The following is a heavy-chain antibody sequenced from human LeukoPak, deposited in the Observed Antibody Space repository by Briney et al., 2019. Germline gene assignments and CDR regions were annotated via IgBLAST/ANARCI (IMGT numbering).Heavy chain of an antibody. CDR3: ARDHSSGWYGY. V-gene: IGHV3-21*01. Sequence: GGSLRLTCAASGFTFSSYSMNWVRQAPGKGLEWLSSISSSSSYIYYADSVKGRFTISRDNAKNSLYLQMNSLRAEDTAVYYGARDHSSGWYGYWGQGTLVTVSS. D-gene: IGHD6-19*01. J-gene: IGHJ4*02. CDR1: GFTFSSYS. CDR2: ISSSSSYI.